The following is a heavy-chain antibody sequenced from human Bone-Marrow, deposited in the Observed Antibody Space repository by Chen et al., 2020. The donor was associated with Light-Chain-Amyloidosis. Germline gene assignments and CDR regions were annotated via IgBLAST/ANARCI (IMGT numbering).Heavy chain of an antibody. Sequence: QVQLVASGGGAVQPGRSLRLSCAASGFSFRNYAMHWVRQTPDKGLEWLAFISDYATKKFYGDSVQGRFTISRDNSKTTLYMAMDTLTVEDTAIYYCAREGGGVEGRPFDYWGQGALVTVSS. CDR2: ISDYATKK. CDR1: GFSFRNYA. V-gene: IGHV3-30-3*01. CDR3: AREGGGVEGRPFDY. J-gene: IGHJ4*02. D-gene: IGHD3-16*01.